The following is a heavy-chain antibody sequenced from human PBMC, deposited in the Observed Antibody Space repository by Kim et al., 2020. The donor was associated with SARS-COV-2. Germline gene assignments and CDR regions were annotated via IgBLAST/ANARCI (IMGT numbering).Heavy chain of an antibody. CDR2: ISGSGGST. D-gene: IGHD3-22*01. V-gene: IGHV3-23*01. Sequence: GGSLRLSCAASGFTFSSYAMSWVRQAPGKGLEWVSAISGSGGSTYYADSVKGRFTISRDNSKNTLYLQMNSLRAEDTAVYYCAKAALVTMIVVKPYYFDYWGQGTLVTVSS. CDR3: AKAALVTMIVVKPYYFDY. J-gene: IGHJ4*02. CDR1: GFTFSSYA.